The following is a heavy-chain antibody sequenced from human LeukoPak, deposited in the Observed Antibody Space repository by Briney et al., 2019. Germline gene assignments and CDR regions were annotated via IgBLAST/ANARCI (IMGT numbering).Heavy chain of an antibody. CDR3: ARDQYDFWSGYYGGSLDY. V-gene: IGHV3-23*01. CDR1: GFTFSSYA. Sequence: GGSLRLSCAASGFTFSSYAMSWVRQAPGKGLEWVSAISGSGGSTYYADSVKGRFTISRDNSRDTLYLQMNSLRAEDTAVYYCARDQYDFWSGYYGGSLDYWGQGALVTVSS. CDR2: ISGSGGST. D-gene: IGHD3-3*01. J-gene: IGHJ4*02.